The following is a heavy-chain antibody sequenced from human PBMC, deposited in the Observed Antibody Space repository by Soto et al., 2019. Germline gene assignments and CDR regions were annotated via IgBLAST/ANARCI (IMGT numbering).Heavy chain of an antibody. CDR3: ATELTIFGVIRISWFDP. V-gene: IGHV1-24*01. CDR1: GYTLTELS. D-gene: IGHD3-3*01. CDR2: FDPEDGET. Sequence: ASVKVSCKVSGYTLTELSMHWVRQAPGKGLEWMGGFDPEDGETIYAQKFQGRVTMTEDTSTDTAYMELSSLRSEDTAVYYCATELTIFGVIRISWFDPWGQGTLVTVSS. J-gene: IGHJ5*02.